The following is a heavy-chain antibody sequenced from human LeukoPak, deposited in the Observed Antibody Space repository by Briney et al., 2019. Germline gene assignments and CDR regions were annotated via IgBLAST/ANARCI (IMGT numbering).Heavy chain of an antibody. CDR2: TSAYNGNT. Sequence: ASVKVSCKASGYTFTRYGLSWVRQAPGQGLEWMGWTSAYNGNTNYAQKLQGRVTMTTDTSTSTAYMELRSLRCDDTAVYYCASWSLARQWLGDPGFDPWGQGTLVTVSS. V-gene: IGHV1-18*01. D-gene: IGHD6-19*01. J-gene: IGHJ5*02. CDR3: ASWSLARQWLGDPGFDP. CDR1: GYTFTRYG.